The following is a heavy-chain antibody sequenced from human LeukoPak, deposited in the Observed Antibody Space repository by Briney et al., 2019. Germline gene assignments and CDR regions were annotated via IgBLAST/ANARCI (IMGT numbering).Heavy chain of an antibody. V-gene: IGHV3-23*01. Sequence: GGSLRLSXAASGFTFSNYAMSWVRQAPGKGLEWVSAISGSGGSTYYADSVKGRFTTSRDNTNNILYLQMNSLRAEDTAVYYLAKMALTMIVVPYYMDVWGKGTTVTVSS. D-gene: IGHD3-22*01. CDR2: ISGSGGST. CDR1: GFTFSNYA. J-gene: IGHJ6*03. CDR3: AKMALTMIVVPYYMDV.